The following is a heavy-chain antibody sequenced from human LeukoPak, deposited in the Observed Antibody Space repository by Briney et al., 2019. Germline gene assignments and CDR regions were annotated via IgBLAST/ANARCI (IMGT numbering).Heavy chain of an antibody. J-gene: IGHJ5*02. CDR3: ARDLRSGGSFNWFDP. V-gene: IGHV1-46*01. CDR2: INPSGGST. D-gene: IGHD2-15*01. Sequence: GASVKVSCKASGYTFTGCYMHWVRQAPGQGLEWMGIINPSGGSTSYAQKFQGRVTMTRDTSTSTVYMELSSLRSEDTAVYYCARDLRSGGSFNWFDPWGQGTLVTVSS. CDR1: GYTFTGCY.